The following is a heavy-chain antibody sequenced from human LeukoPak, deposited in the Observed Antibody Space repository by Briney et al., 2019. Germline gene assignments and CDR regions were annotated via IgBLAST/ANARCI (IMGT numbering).Heavy chain of an antibody. Sequence: GGSLRLSCAASGFTFSSYSMNWVRQAPGKGLEGVSSISSSSSYIHYADSVKGRFTISRDNAKNSLYLQMNSLRAEDTAVYYCARKLWFGEPCCYFDYWGQGTLVTVSS. D-gene: IGHD3-10*01. CDR3: ARKLWFGEPCCYFDY. J-gene: IGHJ4*02. CDR2: ISSSSSYI. V-gene: IGHV3-21*01. CDR1: GFTFSSYS.